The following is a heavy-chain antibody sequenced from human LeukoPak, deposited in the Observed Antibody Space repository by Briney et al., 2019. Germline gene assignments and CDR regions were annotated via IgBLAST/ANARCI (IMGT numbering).Heavy chain of an antibody. D-gene: IGHD2-2*01. Sequence: ASVKVSCKASGYTFTGYYMHWVRQAPGQGLEWMGWINPNSGGTNYAQKFKGRVTMTRDTSISTAYMELSRLRSDDTAVYYCAREDIVVVPAAKVDYYGMDVWGQGTTVTVSS. CDR3: AREDIVVVPAAKVDYYGMDV. CDR2: INPNSGGT. J-gene: IGHJ6*02. CDR1: GYTFTGYY. V-gene: IGHV1-2*02.